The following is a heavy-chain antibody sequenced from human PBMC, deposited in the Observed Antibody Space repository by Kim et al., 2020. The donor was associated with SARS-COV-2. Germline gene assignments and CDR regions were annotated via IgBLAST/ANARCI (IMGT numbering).Heavy chain of an antibody. D-gene: IGHD3-3*01. Sequence: PVKGRFTISRDNSKNTLYVQMNSLGAEDTAVYYCAKDLGGIFGVVLPDYWGQGTLVTVSS. CDR3: AKDLGGIFGVVLPDY. V-gene: IGHV3-30*02. J-gene: IGHJ4*02.